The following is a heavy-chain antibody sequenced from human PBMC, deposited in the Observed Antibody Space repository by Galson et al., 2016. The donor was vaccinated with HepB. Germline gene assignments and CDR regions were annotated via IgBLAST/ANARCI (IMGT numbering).Heavy chain of an antibody. CDR3: ARELPVTCYFDY. Sequence: SVKVSCKASGYTFTGYYMHWVRQVPGQGLEWLGMVDPNTGNTHYSPNFRGRVTMTRDTSTRTVYVDLSSLTSGETAVYFCARELPVTCYFDYWGQGILVTVSS. CDR2: VDPNTGNT. J-gene: IGHJ4*02. CDR1: GYTFTGYY. V-gene: IGHV1-46*01.